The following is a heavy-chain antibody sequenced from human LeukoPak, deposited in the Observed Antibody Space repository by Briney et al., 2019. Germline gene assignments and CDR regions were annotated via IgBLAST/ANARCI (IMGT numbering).Heavy chain of an antibody. V-gene: IGHV1-18*01. CDR3: ARSPLAGATRVDF. CDR1: GYTFTSYG. Sequence: ASVKVSCKASGYTFTSYGISWLRQAPGQGREWMGWISGYDGHTKYAQKVQGRVTMTTDTSTNTVYMELRSLRSDDTAVYYCARSPLAGATRVDFWGQGTLVTVSS. CDR2: ISGYDGHT. D-gene: IGHD1-26*01. J-gene: IGHJ4*02.